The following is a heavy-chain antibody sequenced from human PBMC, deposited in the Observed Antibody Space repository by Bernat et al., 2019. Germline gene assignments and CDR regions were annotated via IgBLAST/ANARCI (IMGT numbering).Heavy chain of an antibody. J-gene: IGHJ4*02. CDR1: GFTFSSYS. CDR3: AGQGYCSGGSCYGPDY. V-gene: IGHV3-21*01. Sequence: EVQLMESGGGLVKPGGSLRLSCAASGFTFSSYSMNWVRQAPGKGLEWVSSISSSSSYIYYADSVKGRFTISRDNAKNSLYLQMNSLRAEDTAVYYCAGQGYCSGGSCYGPDYWGQGTLVTVSS. CDR2: ISSSSSYI. D-gene: IGHD2-15*01.